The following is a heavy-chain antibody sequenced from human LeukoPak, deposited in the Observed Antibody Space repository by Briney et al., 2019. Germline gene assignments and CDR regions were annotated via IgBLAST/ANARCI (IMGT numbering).Heavy chain of an antibody. D-gene: IGHD5-12*01. CDR1: GGTFNNYA. CDR2: VVPMFGIR. Sequence: ASVKVSCKTSGGTFNNYAISWVRQAPGQGLEWMGRVVPMFGIRNYPQTFRGRVNITADKATNTVYMELRSLRAEDTAIYYCATEPSRSYSFDHLDFWGPGTPVTVSS. CDR3: ATEPSRSYSFDHLDF. J-gene: IGHJ4*02. V-gene: IGHV1-69*04.